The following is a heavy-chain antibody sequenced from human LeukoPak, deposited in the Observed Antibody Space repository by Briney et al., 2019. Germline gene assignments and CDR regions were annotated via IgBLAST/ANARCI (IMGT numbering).Heavy chain of an antibody. CDR2: IYYSGST. D-gene: IGHD4-11*01. CDR1: GGSISSYY. CDR3: ARARTVTSPLDAFDI. J-gene: IGHJ3*02. V-gene: IGHV4-59*01. Sequence: SETLSLTCTVSGGSISSYYWSWIRQPPGKGLEWIGYIYYSGSTNYSPSLKSRVTISVVTSKNQFSLKLSSVTAADTAVYYCARARTVTSPLDAFDIWGQGTMVTVSS.